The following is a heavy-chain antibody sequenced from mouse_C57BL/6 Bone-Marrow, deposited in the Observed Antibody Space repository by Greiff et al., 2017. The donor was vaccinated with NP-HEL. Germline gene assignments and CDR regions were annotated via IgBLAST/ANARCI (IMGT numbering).Heavy chain of an antibody. Sequence: QVQLQQSGAELVRPGTSVKVSCKASGYAFTNYLIEWVKQRPGQGLEWIGVINPGSGGTNYNEKFKGKAPLTADKSSSTAYMQLRSLTSEDSAVYFCARERILGDFDYWGQGTTLTVSS. D-gene: IGHD4-1*01. J-gene: IGHJ2*01. CDR3: ARERILGDFDY. CDR2: INPGSGGT. V-gene: IGHV1-54*01. CDR1: GYAFTNYL.